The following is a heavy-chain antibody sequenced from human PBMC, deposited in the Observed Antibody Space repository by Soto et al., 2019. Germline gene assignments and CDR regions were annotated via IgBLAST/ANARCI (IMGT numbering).Heavy chain of an antibody. J-gene: IGHJ5*02. D-gene: IGHD1-1*01. Sequence: SETLSLTCGVYGGSFSGYQWNWIRQSPGQGLEWIGEINHSGTTRYNPSLESRINLSVDTSKKQFSLKMFSVTAADTAIYYCARGWRFDPWGQGTQVTVSS. CDR1: GGSFSGYQ. CDR3: ARGWRFDP. V-gene: IGHV4-34*01. CDR2: INHSGTT.